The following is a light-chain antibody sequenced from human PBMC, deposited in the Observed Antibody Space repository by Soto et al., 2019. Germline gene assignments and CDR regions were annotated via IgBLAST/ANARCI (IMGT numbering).Light chain of an antibody. V-gene: IGKV4-1*01. CDR2: WAS. J-gene: IGKJ4*01. Sequence: MTQSPVILSVSPGERATVSCRASQSLNSNLAWYQQKPGQPPKLLIHWASTRESGVPDRISGSRSGTDFTLTISSLQAEDVAVYYCQQYYSLPLTFGGGTKVDIK. CDR3: QQYYSLPLT. CDR1: QSLNSN.